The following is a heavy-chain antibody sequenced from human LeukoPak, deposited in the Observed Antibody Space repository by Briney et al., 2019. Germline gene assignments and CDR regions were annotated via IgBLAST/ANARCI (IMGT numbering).Heavy chain of an antibody. D-gene: IGHD1-1*01. CDR2: ISSRSSHL. Sequence: PAGSLTHSCQACGLTLSRYSMNGVRQAAAKGLAWVASISSRSSHLYYADSVMGRYTIYRQTAHNSLYMQMNTQRSEDRALYYCARYEGVDRYNSYFDYWGQRTLVTVST. V-gene: IGHV3-21*01. CDR1: GLTLSRYS. CDR3: ARYEGVDRYNSYFDY. J-gene: IGHJ4*02.